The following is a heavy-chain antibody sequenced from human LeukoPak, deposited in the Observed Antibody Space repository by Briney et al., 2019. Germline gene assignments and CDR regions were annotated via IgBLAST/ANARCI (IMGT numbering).Heavy chain of an antibody. Sequence: ASVKVSCKASGYTFNGYYMHWVRQAPGQGLEWMGWINPNSGGTNYAQKFQGRVTMTRDTSISTAYMELSRLRSDDTAVYYCARHTLYGSGSYYVYYFDYWGQGTLVTVSS. J-gene: IGHJ4*02. D-gene: IGHD3-10*01. CDR1: GYTFNGYY. V-gene: IGHV1-2*02. CDR2: INPNSGGT. CDR3: ARHTLYGSGSYYVYYFDY.